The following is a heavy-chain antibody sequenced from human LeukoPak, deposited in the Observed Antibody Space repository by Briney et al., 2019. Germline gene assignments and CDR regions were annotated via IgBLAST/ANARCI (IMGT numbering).Heavy chain of an antibody. D-gene: IGHD3-10*01. Sequence: SETLSLTCTVSGGSISSYYWSWIRQPPGKGLEWIGYIYYSGSTNYNPSLKSRVTISVDTSKNQFSLKLSSVTAADTAVYYCARGRDYYGSGSYYNVWGQGTLVTVSS. CDR2: IYYSGST. V-gene: IGHV4-59*01. CDR1: GGSISSYY. CDR3: ARGRDYYGSGSYYNV. J-gene: IGHJ4*02.